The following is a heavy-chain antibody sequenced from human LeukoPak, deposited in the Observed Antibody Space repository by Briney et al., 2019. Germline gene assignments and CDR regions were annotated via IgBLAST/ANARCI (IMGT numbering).Heavy chain of an antibody. CDR3: AGGVFGATYSSASVYYFDY. D-gene: IGHD6-25*01. CDR1: GGTFSSYA. Sequence: ASVKVSCKASGGTFSSYAISWVRQAPGQGLEWMGGIITIFGTANYAQKFQGRVTITADKSTSTAYMELSSLRSEDTAVYYCAGGVFGATYSSASVYYFDYWGQGTLVTVSS. CDR2: IITIFGTA. J-gene: IGHJ4*02. V-gene: IGHV1-69*06.